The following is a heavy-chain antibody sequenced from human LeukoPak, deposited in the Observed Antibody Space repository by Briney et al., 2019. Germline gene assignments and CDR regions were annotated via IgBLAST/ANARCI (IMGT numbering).Heavy chain of an antibody. D-gene: IGHD3-10*01. J-gene: IGHJ4*02. Sequence: PGGSLRLSCAASGFTFRSYSMNWVRQAPGKGLEWVSYISSSGTTIYYADSVKGRFTVSRDNAKNSLYLQINSLRAEDTAVYYCSSPRVVRGIIPMDVWGQGTLVTVSS. V-gene: IGHV3-48*04. CDR1: GFTFRSYS. CDR2: ISSSGTTI. CDR3: SSPRVVRGIIPMDV.